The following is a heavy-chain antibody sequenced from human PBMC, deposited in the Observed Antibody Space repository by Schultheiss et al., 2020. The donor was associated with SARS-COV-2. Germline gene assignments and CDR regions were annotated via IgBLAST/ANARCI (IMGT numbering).Heavy chain of an antibody. V-gene: IGHV3-33*05. Sequence: GGSLRLSCAGSAFTFSSYAMHWVRQSPGKGLEWVTAISHDSIWRHFADSVNDRFTISRDNSRDTTYLQMNSLRAEDTAVYYCARGSHLFDYWGQGTLVTVSS. CDR3: ARGSHLFDY. D-gene: IGHD1-26*01. J-gene: IGHJ4*02. CDR1: AFTFSSYA. CDR2: ISHDSIWR.